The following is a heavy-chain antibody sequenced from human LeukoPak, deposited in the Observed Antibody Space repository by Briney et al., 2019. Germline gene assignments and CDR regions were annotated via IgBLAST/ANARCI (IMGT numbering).Heavy chain of an antibody. V-gene: IGHV1-2*02. J-gene: IGHJ4*02. Sequence: ASVKVSCKASGYTFTGYYMHWVRQAPGQGLEWMGWINPNSGGTNYAQKFQGRVTMTRDTSISTAYMELSRLRSDDTAVYYCARDRRTTKGTTPGIYDYWGQGTLVTVSS. CDR3: ARDRRTTKGTTPGIYDY. CDR1: GYTFTGYY. CDR2: INPNSGGT. D-gene: IGHD1-7*01.